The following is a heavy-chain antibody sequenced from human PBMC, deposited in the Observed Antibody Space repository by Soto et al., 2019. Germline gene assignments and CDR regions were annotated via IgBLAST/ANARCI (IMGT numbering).Heavy chain of an antibody. Sequence: APGKGLEWVSSISSSSSYIYYADSVKGRFTISRDNAKNSLYLQMNSPRAEDTAVYYCARDQPGYSYGYGLGYWGQGTLVTVSS. CDR3: ARDQPGYSYGYGLGY. J-gene: IGHJ4*02. V-gene: IGHV3-21*01. D-gene: IGHD5-18*01. CDR2: ISSSSSYI.